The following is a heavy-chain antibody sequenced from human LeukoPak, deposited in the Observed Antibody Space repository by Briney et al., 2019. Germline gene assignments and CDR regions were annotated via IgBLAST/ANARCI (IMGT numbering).Heavy chain of an antibody. Sequence: GGSLRLSCAASGFTFSTNAMSWVRQAPGKGLEWVSGIGNRLSDTYYADSVKGRFTISKDNSKNTLYLQMNTLRAEDTAVYYCAKDLHYWGCDYWGQGTLVTVSS. CDR3: AKDLHYWGCDY. V-gene: IGHV3-23*01. D-gene: IGHD7-27*01. J-gene: IGHJ4*02. CDR2: IGNRLSDT. CDR1: GFTFSTNA.